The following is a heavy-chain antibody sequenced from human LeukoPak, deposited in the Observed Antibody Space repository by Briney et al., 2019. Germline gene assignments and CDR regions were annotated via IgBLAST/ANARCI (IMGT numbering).Heavy chain of an antibody. CDR2: IYYSGST. CDR1: GGSISSYY. D-gene: IGHD3-22*01. J-gene: IGHJ4*02. V-gene: IGHV4-59*01. CDR3: AGTYYYDSSGYYHYSL. Sequence: PSETLSLTCTVSGGSISSYYWSWIRQPPGKGLEWIGYIYYSGSTNYNPSLKSRVTISVDTSKNQFSLKLSSVTAADTAVYYCAGTYYYDSSGYYHYSLWGQGTLVTVSS.